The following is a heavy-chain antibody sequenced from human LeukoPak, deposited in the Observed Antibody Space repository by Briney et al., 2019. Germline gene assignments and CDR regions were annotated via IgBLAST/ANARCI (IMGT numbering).Heavy chain of an antibody. CDR2: IYYSGST. D-gene: IGHD3-16*01. V-gene: IGHV4-59*08. J-gene: IGHJ4*02. Sequence: SETLSLTCTVSNGSVRIYYWSWVLQSPGKGLEWIGYIYYSGSTNYNPSLKSRVTISIHTSRNQFSLMLSSVTAADTAMYYCARYYDRTGFDYWGQGTLVTVSS. CDR1: NGSVRIYY. CDR3: ARYYDRTGFDY.